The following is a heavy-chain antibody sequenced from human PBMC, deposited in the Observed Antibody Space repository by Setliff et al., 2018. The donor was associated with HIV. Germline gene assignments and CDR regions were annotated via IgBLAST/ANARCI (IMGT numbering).Heavy chain of an antibody. CDR1: GYTFTGYY. D-gene: IGHD3-3*01. CDR3: ARAPTLFGVEYYYYFGMDV. V-gene: IGHV1-2*02. J-gene: IGHJ6*02. CDR2: VNPHSGDT. Sequence: SVKVSCKASGYTFTGYYMHWVRQAPGQGLEWMGWVNPHSGDTNYAQKFQDRVTMTRDTSVNIAYMQLSRLRSDDTAVYYCARAPTLFGVEYYYYFGMDVWGQGTTVTVSS.